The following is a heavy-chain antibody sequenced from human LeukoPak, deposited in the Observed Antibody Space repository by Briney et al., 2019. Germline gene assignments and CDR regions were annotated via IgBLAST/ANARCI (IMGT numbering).Heavy chain of an antibody. D-gene: IGHD1-26*01. CDR1: GFTFRNHA. V-gene: IGHV3-64*01. Sequence: GGSLRLSCAASGFTFRNHAMYWVRQAPGKGLEYVSAISSNGGSTSYANSVKGRFTISRDNSKNTLYLQMGSLRAADMAVYYCAKLQGELLDFDYWGQGTLVTVSS. J-gene: IGHJ4*02. CDR3: AKLQGELLDFDY. CDR2: ISSNGGST.